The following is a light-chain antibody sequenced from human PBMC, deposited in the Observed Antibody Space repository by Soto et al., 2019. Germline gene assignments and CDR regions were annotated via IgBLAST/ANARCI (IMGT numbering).Light chain of an antibody. Sequence: EIVLAQSPGTLSLSAGERATLSCRSSQSVSNNYLAWYKQKPGQAPRLLLYGASTRATGVPARFSGSGSGTDFTLTISRLEPEHFAVYYCQQYGSSPRTFGQGTKVDIK. CDR1: QSVSNNY. V-gene: IGKV3-20*01. CDR2: GAS. J-gene: IGKJ1*01. CDR3: QQYGSSPRT.